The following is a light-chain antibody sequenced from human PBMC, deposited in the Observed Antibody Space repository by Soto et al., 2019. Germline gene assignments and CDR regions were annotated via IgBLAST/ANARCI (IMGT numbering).Light chain of an antibody. CDR2: AAS. J-gene: IGKJ3*01. V-gene: IGKV1-39*01. CDR1: QSISTY. CDR3: QQSYSTPFS. Sequence: DIQMTQSPSSLSASVGDRVTITCRASQSISTYLHWYQHKPGKAPKLLIYAASNVQSGGPSVFSGSGSGTDFTLTISSLQPEDFATYYCQQSYSTPFSFGPGTKVDVK.